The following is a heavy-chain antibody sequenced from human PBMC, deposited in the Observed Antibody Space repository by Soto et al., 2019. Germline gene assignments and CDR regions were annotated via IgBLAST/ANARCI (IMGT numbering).Heavy chain of an antibody. V-gene: IGHV4-31*03. J-gene: IGHJ4*02. CDR2: INYSGRT. D-gene: IGHD5-18*01. Sequence: QVQLQESGPGLVKPSQTLSLACSVSGASINSGGYFWSWIRQRPGKALDWIGYINYSGRTYYNPSLKSRVVMSMDTSKNDFSLKLSSVTAADTAVFYCARGCVETAMAFDYWGQGALVTVSS. CDR3: ARGCVETAMAFDY. CDR1: GASINSGGYF.